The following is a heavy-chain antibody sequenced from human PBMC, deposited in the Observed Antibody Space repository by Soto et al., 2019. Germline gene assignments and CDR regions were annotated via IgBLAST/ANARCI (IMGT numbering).Heavy chain of an antibody. CDR3: ARHPGGRGYYYGMDV. J-gene: IGHJ6*02. D-gene: IGHD2-15*01. CDR2: IIPIFGTA. V-gene: IGHV1-69*12. Sequence: QVQLVQSGAEVKKPGSSVKVSCKASGGTFSSYAISWVRQAPGQGIEWMGGIIPIFGTANYAQKFQGRVTITADESTSTADMERSSLRSEDTAVYYCARHPGGRGYYYGMDVWGQGTTVTVSS. CDR1: GGTFSSYA.